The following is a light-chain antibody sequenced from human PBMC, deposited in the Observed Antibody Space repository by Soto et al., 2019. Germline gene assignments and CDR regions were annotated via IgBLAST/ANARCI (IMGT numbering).Light chain of an antibody. CDR2: LAS. Sequence: EIVMTQSPLSLTVTPGEPASISCKSSQSLQHNNGNTLLDWYMQKPGQSPQLLIYLASRRAPGAPDRVSGSGSGTDCTLRISTVEADDAASYYCMQARQTPRTCGQGTKLEI. V-gene: IGKV2-28*01. CDR1: QSLQHNNGNTL. J-gene: IGKJ1*01. CDR3: MQARQTPRT.